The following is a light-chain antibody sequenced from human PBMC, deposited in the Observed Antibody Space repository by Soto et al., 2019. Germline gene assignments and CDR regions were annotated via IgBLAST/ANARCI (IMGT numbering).Light chain of an antibody. J-gene: IGLJ1*01. CDR3: SSYTSDSSYV. Sequence: QSVLTQPASVSGSPGQSITISCTGTSSVVGLYDYVSWYQQHPGKAPQLMMYAVSNRPSGVSNRFYASKYGNTASLFISGLQAEHEADYYCSSYTSDSSYVFGSGTKVTGL. CDR2: AVS. V-gene: IGLV2-14*03. CDR1: SSVVGLYDY.